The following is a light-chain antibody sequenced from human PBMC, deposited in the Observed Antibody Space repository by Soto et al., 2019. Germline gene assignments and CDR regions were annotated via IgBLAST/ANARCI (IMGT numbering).Light chain of an antibody. CDR3: QQYGSTPS. J-gene: IGKJ5*01. V-gene: IGKV3D-20*01. Sequence: EIVLTQSPAPLSLSPGERATLSCGASQSVSSSYVAWYQQKPGLAPRLLIYDASSTATGIPDRCSGSGSATDFTLTISRLQPEDFAVYYCQQYGSTPSFGQGTRLEIK. CDR1: QSVSSSY. CDR2: DAS.